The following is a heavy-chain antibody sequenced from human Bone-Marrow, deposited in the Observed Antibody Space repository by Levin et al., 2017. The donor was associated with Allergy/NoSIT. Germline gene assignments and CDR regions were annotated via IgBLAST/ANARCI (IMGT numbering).Heavy chain of an antibody. CDR3: ARADSSHSMDV. V-gene: IGHV1-3*01. Sequence: GGSLRLSCKASGYNFISYAMHWVRQAPGQRLEWMGWINPGNGNAQYSQRVQGRVTITRDRSASTLYMELSSLRSEDTAVYYCARADSSHSMDVWGKGTTVTVSS. D-gene: IGHD2-15*01. CDR2: INPGNGNA. CDR1: GYNFISYA. J-gene: IGHJ6*03.